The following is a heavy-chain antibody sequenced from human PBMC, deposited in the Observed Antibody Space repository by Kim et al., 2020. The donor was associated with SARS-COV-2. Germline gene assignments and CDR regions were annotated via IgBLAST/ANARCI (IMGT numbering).Heavy chain of an antibody. J-gene: IGHJ3*02. D-gene: IGHD3-10*01. CDR3: AREAYYYGSGSYSEDAFDI. Sequence: SRVTISVDTSKNQFSLKLSSVTAADTAVYYCAREAYYYGSGSYSEDAFDIWGQGTMVTVSS. V-gene: IGHV4-31*02.